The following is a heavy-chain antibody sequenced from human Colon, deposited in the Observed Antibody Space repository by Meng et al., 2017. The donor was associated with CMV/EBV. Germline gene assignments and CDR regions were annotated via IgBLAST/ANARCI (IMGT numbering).Heavy chain of an antibody. CDR3: ASFDDSSGYDY. Sequence: SETLSLTCAVYGGSFSGYYWSWIRQPPGKGLEWIGEINHSGSTNYNPSLKSRVTISVDTSKNQFSLKLSSVTAADTAVYYCASFDDSSGYDYWGQGTLVTVSS. CDR1: GGSFSGYY. V-gene: IGHV4-34*01. CDR2: INHSGST. D-gene: IGHD3-22*01. J-gene: IGHJ4*02.